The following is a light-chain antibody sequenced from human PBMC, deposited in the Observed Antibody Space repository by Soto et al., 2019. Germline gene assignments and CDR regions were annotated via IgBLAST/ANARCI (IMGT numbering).Light chain of an antibody. CDR2: GAS. CDR1: QSVSNNY. J-gene: IGKJ5*01. Sequence: LMQFSGTLSLSLGERATLSCRDIQSVSNNYLAWYQQKPGQAPRLLIYGASNRATGIPDRFSGSGSGTDFTLTISRLEPEDFAVYYCQQRSAWPQITFGQGTRLEIK. CDR3: QQRSAWPQIT. V-gene: IGKV3D-20*02.